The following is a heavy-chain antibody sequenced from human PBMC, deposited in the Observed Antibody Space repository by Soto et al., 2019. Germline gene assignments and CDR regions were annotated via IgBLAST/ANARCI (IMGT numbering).Heavy chain of an antibody. CDR2: IHYSGNT. J-gene: IGHJ4*02. D-gene: IGHD3-3*01. V-gene: IGHV4-59*08. Sequence: SETLSLTCTVSVGSISNYYWSWIRQPPGKGLEWIGYIHYSGNTKYNPSLKSRVTISSDTSKDQFSLKLTSMTAADTAVYYCARGHYDFWSGYFATIDNWGQGTLVTVSS. CDR1: VGSISNYY. CDR3: ARGHYDFWSGYFATIDN.